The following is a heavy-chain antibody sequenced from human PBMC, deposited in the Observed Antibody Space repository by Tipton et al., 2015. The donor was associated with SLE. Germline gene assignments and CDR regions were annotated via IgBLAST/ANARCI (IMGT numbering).Heavy chain of an antibody. CDR2: ISSSGSNI. D-gene: IGHD5-18*01. Sequence: GSLRLSCAASGFTFNNYEMNWVRQAPGQGLEWVSYISSSGSNIFYADFVRGRFTISRDNAKNSLYLQMNSLSAEDTAIYYCARVDPGGSSYAFHLDWYFDLWGRGTLVTVSS. CDR3: ARVDPGGSSYAFHLDWYFDL. CDR1: GFTFNNYE. V-gene: IGHV3-48*03. J-gene: IGHJ2*01.